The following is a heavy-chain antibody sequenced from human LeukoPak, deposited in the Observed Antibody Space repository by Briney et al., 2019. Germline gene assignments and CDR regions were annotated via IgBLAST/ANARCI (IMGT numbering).Heavy chain of an antibody. CDR1: GFTFSNYA. CDR2: ISGSGGST. D-gene: IGHD2-21*02. V-gene: IGHV3-23*01. Sequence: GGSLRLSCAASGFTFSNYAMSWVRQAPGKGLEWVSGISGSGGSTTYADSVKGRFTISRENSKNTLYLQMNSLRAEDMAVYYCAKAVNSGVVTSDGFDIWGQGTKVTVSS. CDR3: AKAVNSGVVTSDGFDI. J-gene: IGHJ3*02.